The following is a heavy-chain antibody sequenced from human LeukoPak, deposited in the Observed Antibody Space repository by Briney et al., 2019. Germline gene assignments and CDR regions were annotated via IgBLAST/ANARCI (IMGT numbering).Heavy chain of an antibody. CDR1: GGSTSSYY. J-gene: IGHJ6*02. CDR2: IYYSGST. V-gene: IGHV4-59*01. CDR3: ARDMNSGVDV. Sequence: SETLSLTCTVSGGSTSSYYWSWIRQSPGKGLEWIGYIYYSGSTNYNPSLKSRVSISADTSKNHFSLNLSSVTAADTAVYYCARDMNSGVDVWGQGTPVTVSS. D-gene: IGHD2/OR15-2a*01.